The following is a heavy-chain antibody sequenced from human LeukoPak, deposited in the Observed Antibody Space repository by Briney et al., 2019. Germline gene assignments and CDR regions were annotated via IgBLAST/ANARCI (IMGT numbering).Heavy chain of an antibody. D-gene: IGHD1-26*01. Sequence: QPGRSLRLSCAASGFSLSTYGMHWVRQAPGKGLEWVAVISYDGSNKYYADSVKGRFTISRDNSKNTLYLQMNSLRAEDTAIYYCAKDYRYSGWDYYYGMDVWGQGTTVTVSS. CDR1: GFSLSTYG. J-gene: IGHJ6*02. V-gene: IGHV3-30*18. CDR3: AKDYRYSGWDYYYGMDV. CDR2: ISYDGSNK.